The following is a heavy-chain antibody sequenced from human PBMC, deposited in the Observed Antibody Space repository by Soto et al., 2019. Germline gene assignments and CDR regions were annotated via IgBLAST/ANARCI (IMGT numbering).Heavy chain of an antibody. CDR3: ARDGGEMYRPYYYYGMDV. Sequence: EVQLVESGGGLVKPGGSLRLSCAASGFTFSSYSMNWVRQAPGKGLEWVSSISSSSSYIYYADSVKGRFTISRDNAKNSLYLQMNSLRAEDTAVYYCARDGGEMYRPYYYYGMDVWGQGTTVTVSS. J-gene: IGHJ6*02. CDR1: GFTFSSYS. CDR2: ISSSSSYI. D-gene: IGHD3-16*01. V-gene: IGHV3-21*01.